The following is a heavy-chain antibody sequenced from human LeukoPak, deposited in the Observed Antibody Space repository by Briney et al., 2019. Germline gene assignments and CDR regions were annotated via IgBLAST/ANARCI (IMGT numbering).Heavy chain of an antibody. D-gene: IGHD3-3*01. Sequence: GGSLRLSCAASGFTSSSYAMSWVRQAPGKGLEWVSAISGSGGSTYYADSVKGRFTISRDNSKNTLYLQMNSLRAEDTAVYYCAKRGHDFWSGYYNDYYYGMDVWGQGTTVTVSS. CDR3: AKRGHDFWSGYYNDYYYGMDV. CDR1: GFTSSSYA. J-gene: IGHJ6*02. CDR2: ISGSGGST. V-gene: IGHV3-23*01.